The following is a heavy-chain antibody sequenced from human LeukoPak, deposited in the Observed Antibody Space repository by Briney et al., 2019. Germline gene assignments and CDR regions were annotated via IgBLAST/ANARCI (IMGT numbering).Heavy chain of an antibody. CDR3: ARGSGYYYGDFDY. CDR1: GGSISSSNYY. CDR2: IYYSGSA. J-gene: IGHJ4*02. Sequence: PSETLSLTCTVSGGSISSSNYYWGWIRQPPGKGLEWIGSIYYSGSAYYNPSLKSRLTISVDTSKNQFSLKLSSVTAADTAVYYCARGSGYYYGDFDYWGQGTLVTVSS. D-gene: IGHD3-22*01. V-gene: IGHV4-39*01.